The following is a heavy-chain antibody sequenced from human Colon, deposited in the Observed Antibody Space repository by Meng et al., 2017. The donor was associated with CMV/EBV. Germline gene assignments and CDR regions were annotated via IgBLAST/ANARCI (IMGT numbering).Heavy chain of an antibody. D-gene: IGHD2-2*01. CDR2: INSDGSST. CDR1: GFTFSSYW. V-gene: IGHV3-74*01. J-gene: IGHJ5*02. Sequence: ETLSLTCAASGFTFSSYWMHWVRHAPGKGLVWVSRINSDGSSTNYADSVKGRFTISRDNAKNTLYLQMNSLRAEDTAVYYCARDCSSTSCYRTGFDPWGQGTLVTVSS. CDR3: ARDCSSTSCYRTGFDP.